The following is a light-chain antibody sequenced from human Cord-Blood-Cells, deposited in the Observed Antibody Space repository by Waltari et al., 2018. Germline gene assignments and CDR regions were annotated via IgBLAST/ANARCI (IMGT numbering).Light chain of an antibody. CDR2: EGR. CDR1: SSDVGSYNL. V-gene: IGLV2-23*01. J-gene: IGLJ2*01. Sequence: QSALTQPASVSGSPGQSITISCTGTSSDVGSYNLVSWYQQHPGKAPKLRFYEGRKPPSGVYNRLSGYKSGNTASRKISGLQAEDDADYYCCAYAGSGVVFGGGTKLTVL. CDR3: CAYAGSGVV.